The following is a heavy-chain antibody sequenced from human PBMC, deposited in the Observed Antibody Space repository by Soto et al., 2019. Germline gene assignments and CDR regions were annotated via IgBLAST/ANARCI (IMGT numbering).Heavy chain of an antibody. CDR1: GFTFGDYA. J-gene: IGHJ5*02. D-gene: IGHD3-3*01. CDR2: IRSKAYGGTT. CDR3: TRGFYDFWSGYSNWFDP. V-gene: IGHV3-49*04. Sequence: SLRLSCTAXGFTFGDYAMSWVRQAPGKGLEWVGFIRSKAYGGTTEYAASVKGRFTISRDDSKSIAYLQMNSLKTEDTAVYYCTRGFYDFWSGYSNWFDPWGQGTLVTVAS.